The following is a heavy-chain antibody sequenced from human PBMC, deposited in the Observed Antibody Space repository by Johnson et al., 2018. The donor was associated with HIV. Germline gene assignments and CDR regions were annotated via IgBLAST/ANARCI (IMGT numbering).Heavy chain of an antibody. J-gene: IGHJ3*02. D-gene: IGHD3-10*01. CDR2: ILFDGVYK. CDR1: GFPFRDSA. CDR3: SKLVHYNNVDI. V-gene: IGHV3-30-3*02. Sequence: QVQLVESGGGVVQHGTSLRLSCAASGFPFRDSAMHWVRQAPGRGMEWVAVILFDGVYKHYAESVKGRFTISRDNSKNTLYLQMNSLRAEDTAMYYCSKLVHYNNVDICGQGTMVTVSS.